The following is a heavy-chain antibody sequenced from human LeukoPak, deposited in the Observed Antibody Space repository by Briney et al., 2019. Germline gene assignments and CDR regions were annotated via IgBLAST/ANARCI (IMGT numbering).Heavy chain of an antibody. CDR1: GFTFSSYG. CDR3: ARDAPPHRYYYDSSGWDI. CDR2: IWYDGSNK. J-gene: IGHJ3*02. Sequence: PGGSLRLSCAASGFTFSSYGMHWVRQAPGKGLEWVAVIWYDGSNKYYADSVKGRFTISRDNSKNTLYLQMNSLRAEDTAVYYCARDAPPHRYYYDSSGWDIWGQGTMVTVSS. D-gene: IGHD3-22*01. V-gene: IGHV3-33*01.